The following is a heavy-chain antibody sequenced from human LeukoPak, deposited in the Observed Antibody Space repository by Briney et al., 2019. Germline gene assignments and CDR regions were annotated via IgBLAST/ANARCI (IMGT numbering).Heavy chain of an antibody. CDR3: ARDFKSGYVDS. J-gene: IGHJ4*02. CDR1: GFTFSNYG. CDR2: IYDDGTKE. D-gene: IGHD3-3*01. V-gene: IGHV3-33*01. Sequence: GRSLRLSCAASGFTFSNYGMHWVRQAPGKGLEWVAVIYDDGTKEYFADSVKGRFTISRGNSKNTVLLQMNSLRAEDTAMFYCARDFKSGYVDSWGQGTLVTVSS.